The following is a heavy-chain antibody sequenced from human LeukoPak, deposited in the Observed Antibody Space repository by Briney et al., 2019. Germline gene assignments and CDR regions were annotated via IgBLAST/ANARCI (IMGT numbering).Heavy chain of an antibody. CDR3: ARDPNY. CDR2: IFYSGST. J-gene: IGHJ4*02. Sequence: KPSETLSLTCTVSGGSISSSSYYWGWIRQPPGKGLEWIGSIFYSGSTYYNPSLKSRVTVSLDTPKNQFSLKLSSVTAADTAVYYCARDPNYWGQGTLVTVSS. V-gene: IGHV4-39*07. CDR1: GGSISSSSYY.